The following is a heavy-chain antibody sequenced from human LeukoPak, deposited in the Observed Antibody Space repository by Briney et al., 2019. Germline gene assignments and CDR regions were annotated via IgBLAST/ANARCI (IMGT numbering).Heavy chain of an antibody. CDR2: ILGSGDDT. J-gene: IGHJ1*01. D-gene: IGHD2-15*01. CDR1: GFIFTNYA. CDR3: AQQVGYCSSGNCYFTY. Sequence: GGSLRLSCAASGFIFTNYAMYWVRQAPGKGLEWVSVILGSGDDTFYADSVRGRFTVSRDNSKNTLYLQMNSLRAEDAAVYYCAQQVGYCSSGNCYFTYWGQGTLVTVSS. V-gene: IGHV3-23*01.